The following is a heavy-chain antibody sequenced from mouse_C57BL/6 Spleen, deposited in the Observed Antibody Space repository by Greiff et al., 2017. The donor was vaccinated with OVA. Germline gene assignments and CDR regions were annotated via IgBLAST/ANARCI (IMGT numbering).Heavy chain of an antibody. CDR3: ARDEGNHHGGALDY. V-gene: IGHV1-72*01. D-gene: IGHD2-1*01. Sequence: VQLQQSGAELVKPGASVKLSCKASGYTFTSYWMHWVKQRPGRGLEWIGRIDPNSGGTKYNEKFKSKATLTVDKPSSTAYMQLSSLTSEDSAVYYCARDEGNHHGGALDYWGQGTSVTVSS. CDR2: IDPNSGGT. CDR1: GYTFTSYW. J-gene: IGHJ4*01.